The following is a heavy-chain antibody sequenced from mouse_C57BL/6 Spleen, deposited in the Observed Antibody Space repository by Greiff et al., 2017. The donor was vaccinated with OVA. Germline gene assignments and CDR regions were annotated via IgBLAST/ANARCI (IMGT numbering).Heavy chain of an antibody. CDR2: ISDGGSYT. D-gene: IGHD1-1*01. Sequence: VKLMESGGGLVKPGGSLKLSCAASGFTFSSYAMSWVRQTPEKRLEWVATISDGGSYTYYPDNVKGRFTISRDNAKNNLYLQMSHLKSEDTAMYYCAREDYYGSSSYWYFDVWGTGTTVTVSS. CDR3: AREDYYGSSSYWYFDV. CDR1: GFTFSSYA. V-gene: IGHV5-4*01. J-gene: IGHJ1*03.